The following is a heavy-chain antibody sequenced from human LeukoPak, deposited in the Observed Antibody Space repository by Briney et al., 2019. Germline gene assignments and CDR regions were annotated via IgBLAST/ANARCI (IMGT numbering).Heavy chain of an antibody. Sequence: SETLSLTCTVSGGSFSTNNYYWGRIRQPPGKGLEWIGSISYSGSTSYNPSLKSRVTISVDTSKNQFSLKLSSVTAADTAVYYCARGVGITGTAWGQGTLVTVSS. J-gene: IGHJ5*02. V-gene: IGHV4-39*07. CDR3: ARGVGITGTA. CDR2: ISYSGST. D-gene: IGHD1-20*01. CDR1: GGSFSTNNYY.